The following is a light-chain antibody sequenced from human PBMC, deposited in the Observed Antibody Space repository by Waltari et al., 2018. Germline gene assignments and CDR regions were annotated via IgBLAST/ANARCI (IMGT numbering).Light chain of an antibody. V-gene: IGKV3-20*01. J-gene: IGKJ1*01. CDR1: QSVNTY. CDR3: QHHVRLPAT. CDR2: AAS. Sequence: EIVLTQSPGTLSLSPGERATLSCRASQSVNTYLAWYQPKPGQAPRLLIYAASPRAAGIPDRFSGSGSGTDFSLTISRLEAEDFAVYYCQHHVRLPATFGQGTKVEIK.